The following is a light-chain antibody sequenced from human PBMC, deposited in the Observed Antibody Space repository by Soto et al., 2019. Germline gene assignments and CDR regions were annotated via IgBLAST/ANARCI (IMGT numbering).Light chain of an antibody. CDR1: SSNIGSHY. V-gene: IGLV1-51*01. Sequence: QSVLTQPPSVSAAPGQKVTISCSGSSSNIGSHYVSWYQQLPGTAPKLLIYEVSYRPSGVSNRFSGSKSGYTASLTISGLQAEDEADYYCNSQTSSGIRVFGTGTKLTVL. CDR2: EVS. J-gene: IGLJ1*01. CDR3: NSQTSSGIRV.